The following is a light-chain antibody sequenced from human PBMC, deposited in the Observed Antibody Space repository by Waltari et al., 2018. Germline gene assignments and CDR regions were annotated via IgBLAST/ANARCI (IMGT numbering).Light chain of an antibody. CDR1: QSVSSY. J-gene: IGKJ4*01. CDR2: DAS. CDR3: QQRSHWHPT. Sequence: ENVLTQSPATLSLSPGERATLSCRASQSVSSYLAWYQHKPGQAPRLLIYDASNRATGIPARFNASGSGTDFTLTISSLESEDFAVYYCQQRSHWHPTFGGGTKVEIK. V-gene: IGKV3-11*01.